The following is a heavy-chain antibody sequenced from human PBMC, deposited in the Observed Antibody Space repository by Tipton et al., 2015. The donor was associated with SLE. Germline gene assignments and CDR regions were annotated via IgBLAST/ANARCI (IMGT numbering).Heavy chain of an antibody. V-gene: IGHV3-48*03. J-gene: IGHJ4*02. CDR3: AKDSAFSSSWPVDS. D-gene: IGHD6-13*01. CDR2: ISSSGSTI. Sequence: SLRLSCAASGFTFSSYEMNWVRQAPGKGLEWVSYISSSGSTIYYADSVKGRFTISRDNAKNSLYLQMNSLRAEDTAVYYCAKDSAFSSSWPVDSWGQGTLVTVSS. CDR1: GFTFSSYE.